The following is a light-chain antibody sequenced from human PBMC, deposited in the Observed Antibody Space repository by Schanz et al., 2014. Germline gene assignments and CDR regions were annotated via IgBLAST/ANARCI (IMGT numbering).Light chain of an antibody. Sequence: IQLTQSPSSLSASVGDRVTITCRASQGISSYLAWYQQKPGKAPNLLIYSASTLQSGVPSRFSGSGSGTDFTLTISSLQPEDFATYYCQQSHDGVWTFGQGTTVEIK. CDR1: QGISSY. J-gene: IGKJ1*01. CDR3: QQSHDGVWT. V-gene: IGKV1-9*01. CDR2: SAS.